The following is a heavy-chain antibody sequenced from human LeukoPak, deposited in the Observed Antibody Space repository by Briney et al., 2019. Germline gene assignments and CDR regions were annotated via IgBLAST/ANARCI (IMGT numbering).Heavy chain of an antibody. D-gene: IGHD3-22*01. V-gene: IGHV3-33*01. J-gene: IGHJ4*02. Sequence: GGSLRLSCAGFGFTVTSYGMHWVRQAPGRGLEWVANIWYDGSNKNYAASVKGRFTISRDNSKTLYLQVNSLTVGDTAVYYCATARNDYDSNGFSALDYWVQGTLVTVSS. CDR1: GFTVTSYG. CDR2: IWYDGSNK. CDR3: ATARNDYDSNGFSALDY.